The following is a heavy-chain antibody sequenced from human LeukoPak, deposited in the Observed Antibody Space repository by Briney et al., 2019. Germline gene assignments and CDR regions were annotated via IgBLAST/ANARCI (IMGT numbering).Heavy chain of an antibody. CDR2: IYYSGST. CDR3: ATGTTYPYYYGMDV. J-gene: IGHJ6*02. Sequence: SETLSLTCTVSGGSMRSYYWSWIRQPPGKGLEWIGYIYYSGSTSYNPSLKSRVTISVDTSKNQFSLKLSSVTAADTAVYYCATGTTYPYYYGMDVWGQGTTVTVSS. CDR1: GGSMRSYY. V-gene: IGHV4-59*08. D-gene: IGHD1-1*01.